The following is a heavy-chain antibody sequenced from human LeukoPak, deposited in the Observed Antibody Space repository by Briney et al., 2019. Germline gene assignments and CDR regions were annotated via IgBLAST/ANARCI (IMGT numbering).Heavy chain of an antibody. CDR1: GGSISSYY. CDR3: ARHARYCSSTSCYRRVDFQH. CDR2: INHSGST. D-gene: IGHD2-2*01. Sequence: SETLSLTCTVSGGSISSYYWSWIRQPPGKGLEWIGEINHSGSTNYNPSLKSRVTISVDTSKNQFSLKLSSVTAADTAVYYCARHARYCSSTSCYRRVDFQHWGQGTLVTVSS. V-gene: IGHV4-34*01. J-gene: IGHJ1*01.